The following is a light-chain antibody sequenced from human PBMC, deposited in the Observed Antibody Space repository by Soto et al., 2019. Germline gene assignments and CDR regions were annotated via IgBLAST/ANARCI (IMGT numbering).Light chain of an antibody. Sequence: EIVMTQSPATLSVTPGERATLSCRASQSVSNNLAWYQQKPGQAPRLLIYGASTRATGIPARFSGIGTGTEFTVTVSSLQSEDFAVYDCQQYNTWPRTFGQGTKVEIK. V-gene: IGKV3D-15*01. CDR1: QSVSNN. CDR2: GAS. CDR3: QQYNTWPRT. J-gene: IGKJ1*01.